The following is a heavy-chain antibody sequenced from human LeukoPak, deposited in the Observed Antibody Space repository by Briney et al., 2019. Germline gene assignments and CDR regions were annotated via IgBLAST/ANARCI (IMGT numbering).Heavy chain of an antibody. Sequence: PGGSLRLSCAASGFIFSNYAMNWDRQAPGKGLEWVSGISGGGGSTYYADSVKGRFTISRDNSENTLYLQMNSLRAEDTAIYHCARGGRYCTTTNCYIGKWGQGTLVTVSS. V-gene: IGHV3-23*01. CDR1: GFIFSNYA. D-gene: IGHD2-2*02. J-gene: IGHJ4*02. CDR3: ARGGRYCTTTNCYIGK. CDR2: ISGGGGST.